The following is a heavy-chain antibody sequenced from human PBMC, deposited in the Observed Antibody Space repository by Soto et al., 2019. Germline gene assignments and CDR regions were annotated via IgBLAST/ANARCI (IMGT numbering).Heavy chain of an antibody. CDR3: ARGKGYSGSSINCFVP. V-gene: IGHV1-8*01. D-gene: IGHD6-6*01. CDR2: MNPNSGDT. J-gene: IGHJ5*02. Sequence: ASVKVSCKASGYTFTSYDINWVRQATGQGLEWMGVMNPNSGDTGYAQKFQGRVTMTRNTSISTAYMELSSLTSKDTAVYYCARGKGYSGSSINCFVPWGQGTLVTVSS. CDR1: GYTFTSYD.